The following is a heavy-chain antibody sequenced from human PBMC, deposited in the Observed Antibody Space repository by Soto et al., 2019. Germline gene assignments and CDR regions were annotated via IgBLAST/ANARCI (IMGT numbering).Heavy chain of an antibody. Sequence: GGSLRLSCAASGFTFSSHEMNWVRQAPGKGLEWVSYISSSGSTIYYADSVKGRFTISRDNAKNSLYLQMNSLRAEDTAVYYCARHRTSILRFLENYGMDVWGQGTTVTVSS. CDR2: ISSSGSTI. D-gene: IGHD3-3*01. CDR3: ARHRTSILRFLENYGMDV. J-gene: IGHJ6*02. V-gene: IGHV3-48*03. CDR1: GFTFSSHE.